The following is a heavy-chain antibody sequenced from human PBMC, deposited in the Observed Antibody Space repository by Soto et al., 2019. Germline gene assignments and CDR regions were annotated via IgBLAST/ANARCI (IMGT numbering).Heavy chain of an antibody. Sequence: QEQLVESGGGVVQPGTSLRLSCAASGFTFSSYGMHWVRQAPGKGLEWVTGIYYDGSNKFYADSVKGRFTISRDNSKNTVYLQMNSLRAEDTAVYYCARDDKDKYGDDRGGLGCLGQGTLVTVSS. CDR3: ARDDKDKYGDDRGGLGC. J-gene: IGHJ4*02. V-gene: IGHV3-33*01. D-gene: IGHD2-21*02. CDR2: IYYDGSNK. CDR1: GFTFSSYG.